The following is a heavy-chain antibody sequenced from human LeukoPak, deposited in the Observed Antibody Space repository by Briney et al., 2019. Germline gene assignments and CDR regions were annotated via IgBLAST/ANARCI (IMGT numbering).Heavy chain of an antibody. V-gene: IGHV3-48*02. CDR3: ARAEDDYVWGSYRPPGH. Sequence: PRSSLRLSCAASGFTFSSYSMNWVRQAPGKGLEWVSYLGSSSRTIYYADSVKGRSTISRDNAKNSLYLQMNSLRDEDTAVYYCARAEDDYVWGSYRPPGHWGQGTLVTVS. CDR2: LGSSSRTI. J-gene: IGHJ4*02. CDR1: GFTFSSYS. D-gene: IGHD3-16*02.